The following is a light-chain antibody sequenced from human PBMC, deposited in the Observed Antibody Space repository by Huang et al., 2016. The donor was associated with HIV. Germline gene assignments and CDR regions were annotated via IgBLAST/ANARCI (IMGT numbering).Light chain of an antibody. CDR3: QQSYETPLT. Sequence: DIQMTQSPSSLSASVGYRVTITCRASQGIANSLAWYQQKPGKAPKLLLYAASKLESGVPSRFSGSGSGTDYTLTISSLQPEDFTSYYCQQSYETPLTFGGGTKVEIK. V-gene: IGKV1-NL1*01. CDR1: QGIANS. CDR2: AAS. J-gene: IGKJ4*01.